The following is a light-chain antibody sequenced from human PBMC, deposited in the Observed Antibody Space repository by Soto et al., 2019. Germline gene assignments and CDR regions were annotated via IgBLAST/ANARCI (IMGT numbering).Light chain of an antibody. CDR3: QQSYTTPLT. Sequence: DIQITQSPSSLSASVVYIVTMTCLASQTISGYLNWYQQKPGKAPELLIYAASYLGNGVPSRFSGSGSGTYFTLTISSLQPEDLATYYCQQSYTTPLTFGGGT. CDR1: QTISGY. J-gene: IGKJ4*01. CDR2: AAS. V-gene: IGKV1-39*01.